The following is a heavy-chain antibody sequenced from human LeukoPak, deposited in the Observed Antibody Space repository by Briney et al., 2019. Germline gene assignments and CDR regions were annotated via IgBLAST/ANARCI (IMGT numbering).Heavy chain of an antibody. Sequence: ASVKVSCKASGYTFTRYGISWVRQAPGQGLEWMGWISAYNGNTNYAQKLQGRVTMTTDTSTSTAYMELRSLRSDDTAVYYCARAANLWFGDQMGDYWGQGTLVTVSS. V-gene: IGHV1-18*01. J-gene: IGHJ4*02. D-gene: IGHD3-10*01. CDR3: ARAANLWFGDQMGDY. CDR2: ISAYNGNT. CDR1: GYTFTRYG.